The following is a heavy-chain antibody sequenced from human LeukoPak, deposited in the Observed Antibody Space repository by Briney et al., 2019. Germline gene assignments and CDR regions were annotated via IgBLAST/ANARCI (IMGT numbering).Heavy chain of an antibody. Sequence: GGSLRLSCAASGFTFSSYGMHWVRQAPGKGLEWVAVISYDGSNKYYADSVKGRFTISRDNSKNTPYLQMNSLRAEDTAVYYCAKGDIVVVTAKYYFDYWGQGTLVTV. D-gene: IGHD2-21*02. CDR2: ISYDGSNK. CDR1: GFTFSSYG. V-gene: IGHV3-30*18. CDR3: AKGDIVVVTAKYYFDY. J-gene: IGHJ4*02.